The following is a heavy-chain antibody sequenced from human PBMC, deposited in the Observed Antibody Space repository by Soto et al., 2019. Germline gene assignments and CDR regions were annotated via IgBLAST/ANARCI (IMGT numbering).Heavy chain of an antibody. CDR1: GFTFSSYG. J-gene: IGHJ3*02. V-gene: IGHV3-33*01. Sequence: QVQLVESGGGVVQPGRSLRLSCAASGFTFSSYGMHWVRQAPGKGLEGVAVIWYDGSNKYYADSVKGRFTISRDNSKNTLYLQMNSLRAEDTAVYYCARPHRSSTGLGDDAFDIWGQGTMVTVSS. D-gene: IGHD6-6*01. CDR3: ARPHRSSTGLGDDAFDI. CDR2: IWYDGSNK.